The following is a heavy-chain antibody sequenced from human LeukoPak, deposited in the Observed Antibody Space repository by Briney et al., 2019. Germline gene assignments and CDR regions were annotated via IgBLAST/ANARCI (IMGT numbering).Heavy chain of an antibody. Sequence: TEGSLRLSCAASGFTFSIYAMSWVRQAPGRGLEWVSSISGNGAGTFYADSVKGRFTISRDNSKNTLFLQMNSLRAEDSAIYYCAKDRPNYYDSSGHYYRRNGDYWGQGTLVTVSS. CDR1: GFTFSIYA. CDR2: ISGNGAGT. J-gene: IGHJ4*02. D-gene: IGHD3-22*01. CDR3: AKDRPNYYDSSGHYYRRNGDY. V-gene: IGHV3-23*01.